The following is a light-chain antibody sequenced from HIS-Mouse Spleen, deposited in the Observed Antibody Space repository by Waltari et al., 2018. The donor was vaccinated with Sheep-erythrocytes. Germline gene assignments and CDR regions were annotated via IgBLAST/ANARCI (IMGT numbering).Light chain of an antibody. CDR3: SSYTSSSTWV. J-gene: IGLJ3*02. CDR2: DVS. V-gene: IGLV2-14*03. CDR1: SSDVGGYNY. Sequence: QSALTQPASVSGSPGQSITISCTGTSSDVGGYNYVSWSQQHPGKAPKLMIYDVSNRRSGVSNRFSGCKSGSTASLTISGLQAEDEADYYCSSYTSSSTWVFGGGTKLTVL.